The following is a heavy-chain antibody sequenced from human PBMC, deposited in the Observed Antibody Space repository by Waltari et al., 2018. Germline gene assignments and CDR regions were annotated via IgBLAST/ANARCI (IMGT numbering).Heavy chain of an antibody. Sequence: EVQLVQSGAEVKKPGESLKISCKGSGYSFTSYWIGWVRQMPGKGLEWMGIIYPGDSDTSYSPSFQGQVTIAADKSISTAYLQWSSLKASDTAMYYCARRGQYQLLSNAFDIWGQGTMVTVSS. J-gene: IGHJ3*02. CDR3: ARRGQYQLLSNAFDI. D-gene: IGHD2-2*01. CDR1: GYSFTSYW. V-gene: IGHV5-51*01. CDR2: IYPGDSDT.